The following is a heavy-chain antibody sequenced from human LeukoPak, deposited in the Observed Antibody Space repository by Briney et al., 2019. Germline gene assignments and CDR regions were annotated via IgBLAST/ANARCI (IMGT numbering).Heavy chain of an antibody. D-gene: IGHD3-9*01. J-gene: IGHJ4*02. Sequence: PSETLSLTCTVSGGSISSYYWGWIRQPPGKGLEWIGSIYYSGSTYYNPSLKSRVTISVDTSKNQFSLKLSSVTAADTAVYYCARHTINYDILTGYYPYYFDYWGQGTLVTVSS. CDR2: IYYSGST. CDR1: GGSISSYY. V-gene: IGHV4-39*01. CDR3: ARHTINYDILTGYYPYYFDY.